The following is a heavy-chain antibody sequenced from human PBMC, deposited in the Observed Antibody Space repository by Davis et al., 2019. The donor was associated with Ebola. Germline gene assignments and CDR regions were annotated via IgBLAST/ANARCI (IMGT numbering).Heavy chain of an antibody. D-gene: IGHD3-10*01. CDR3: ARGKEFFDD. Sequence: PSETLSLTCSVSGGSVSNYYCTWIRQSPGTGLEWIGYFSHTGATKYNPPFKGRVTISVDESKNQFSLNLRAVTAADPAIYYCARGKEFFDDWGQGKLVAVSS. J-gene: IGHJ4*02. CDR2: FSHTGAT. V-gene: IGHV4-59*02. CDR1: GGSVSNYY.